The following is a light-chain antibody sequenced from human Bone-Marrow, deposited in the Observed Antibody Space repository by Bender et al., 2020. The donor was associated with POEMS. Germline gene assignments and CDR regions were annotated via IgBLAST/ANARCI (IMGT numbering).Light chain of an antibody. V-gene: IGLV3-21*04. CDR1: NIGRKS. CDR2: YDR. CDR3: AVWDDSLNGWV. Sequence: YVLTQPPSVSVAPGETARITCGGDNIGRKSVQWYQQRPGQAPVLVIYYDRDRPSEVPDRFSGSRSGTSASLAISGLQSEDEADYYCAVWDDSLNGWVFGGGTKLTVL. J-gene: IGLJ3*02.